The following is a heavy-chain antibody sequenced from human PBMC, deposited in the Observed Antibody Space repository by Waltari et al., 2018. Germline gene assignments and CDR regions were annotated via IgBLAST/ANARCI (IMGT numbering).Heavy chain of an antibody. D-gene: IGHD3-3*01. V-gene: IGHV3-7*03. J-gene: IGHJ4*02. Sequence: EVQLVESGGGLVKPGGSLRLSCAASGFTFSSYSMNWVRQAPGKGLEWVASINQGGSYKYYVDSVRGRFTISRDNAKNSLYLQMNSLRGEDTAVYYCARDSDDMDGVVPDSWGQGTLVFVSS. CDR2: INQGGSYK. CDR3: ARDSDDMDGVVPDS. CDR1: GFTFSSYS.